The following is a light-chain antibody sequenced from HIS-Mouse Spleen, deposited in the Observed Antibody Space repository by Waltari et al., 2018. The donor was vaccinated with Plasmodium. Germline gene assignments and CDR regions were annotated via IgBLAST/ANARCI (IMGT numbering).Light chain of an antibody. Sequence: AIRMTQSPSSFSASTGDRVTIPCRAGQGISSYLAWYQQKPGKAPKLLIYAASTLQSGVPSRFSGSGSGTDFTLTISCLQSEDFATYYCQQYYSYPFTFGPGTKVDIK. CDR3: QQYYSYPFT. V-gene: IGKV1-8*01. CDR1: QGISSY. J-gene: IGKJ3*01. CDR2: AAS.